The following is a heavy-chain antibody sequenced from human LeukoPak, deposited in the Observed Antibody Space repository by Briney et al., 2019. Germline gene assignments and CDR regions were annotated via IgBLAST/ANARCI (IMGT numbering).Heavy chain of an antibody. V-gene: IGHV3-13*01. CDR3: IRIRTGEHQYGMDV. Sequence: GGSLRLSCAASGFTFSTYDMHWVRPATGKGLEWGSAIDTVGNTYYAGSVKGRFTISRENAWNSLYLQMDSLRDGDTAVYYCIRIRTGEHQYGMDVWGQGTTVTVSS. J-gene: IGHJ6*02. CDR1: GFTFSTYD. D-gene: IGHD7-27*01. CDR2: IDTVGNT.